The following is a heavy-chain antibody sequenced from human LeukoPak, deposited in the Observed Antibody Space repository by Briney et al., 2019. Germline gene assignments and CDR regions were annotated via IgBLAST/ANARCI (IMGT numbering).Heavy chain of an antibody. Sequence: SEALSLTCTVSGGSISSSSYYWGWLRQPPGKGLEWIGSIYYSGSTYYNPSLKSRVTISVDASKNQFSLKLSSVTTADRTVYYCARQLCDILTGYLYYFNYWGQGTLVTVSS. D-gene: IGHD3-9*01. CDR1: GGSISSSSYY. CDR2: IYYSGST. V-gene: IGHV4-39*01. CDR3: ARQLCDILTGYLYYFNY. J-gene: IGHJ4*02.